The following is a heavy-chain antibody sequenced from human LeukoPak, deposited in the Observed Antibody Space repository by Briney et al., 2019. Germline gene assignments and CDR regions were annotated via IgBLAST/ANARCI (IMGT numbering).Heavy chain of an antibody. Sequence: GESLKISCKGSGYSFTSYWIGWVRQMPGKGLEWMGIIYPGDSDTRYSPSFQGQVTISADKSISTAYLQWSSLKASDTAMYYCARSGTMVRGAGEGYWFDPWGQGTLVTVSS. CDR3: ARSGTMVRGAGEGYWFDP. V-gene: IGHV5-51*01. CDR2: IYPGDSDT. D-gene: IGHD3-10*01. J-gene: IGHJ5*02. CDR1: GYSFTSYW.